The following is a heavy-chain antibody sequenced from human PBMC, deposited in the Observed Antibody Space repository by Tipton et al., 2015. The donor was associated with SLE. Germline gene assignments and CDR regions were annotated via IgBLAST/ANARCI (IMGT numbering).Heavy chain of an antibody. J-gene: IGHJ2*01. Sequence: TLSLTCTVSGYSISSGYFWSWIRQPAGKGLEWLGRIYPSGSTNYNPSLKRRVTVSVDTSKNQFSLSLTSLTAADTAVNYCAREGIAAETWFFELWGRGTLVTVSS. CDR3: AREGIAAETWFFEL. V-gene: IGHV4-61*02. D-gene: IGHD6-13*01. CDR2: IYPSGST. CDR1: GYSISSGYF.